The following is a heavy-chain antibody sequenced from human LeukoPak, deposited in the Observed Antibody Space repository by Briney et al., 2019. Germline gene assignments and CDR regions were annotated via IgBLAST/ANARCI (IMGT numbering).Heavy chain of an antibody. CDR2: IHYSGST. CDR1: GGSISGFY. CDR3: AKGSDCSSANCPAGYFDL. Sequence: SETLSLTCTVSGGSISGFYWSWIRQSPGKGLEWIGYIHYSGSTNYNPSLKSRVTISVDTSKNQFSLKLSSVTAADTAVYYCAKGSDCSSANCPAGYFDLWGRGTLVTVSS. V-gene: IGHV4-59*12. J-gene: IGHJ2*01. D-gene: IGHD2-2*01.